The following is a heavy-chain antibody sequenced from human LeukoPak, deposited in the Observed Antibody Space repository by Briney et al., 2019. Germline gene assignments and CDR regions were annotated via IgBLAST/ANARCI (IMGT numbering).Heavy chain of an antibody. D-gene: IGHD3-10*01. V-gene: IGHV5-51*01. CDR3: ARRDFTSGHFDY. Sequence: GESLKISCKGSEFSFTTYWIGWVRQMPGRGLEWMGIIYPGDSDTRYSPSFQGQVTISADKSISTAYLQWSSLKASDTAIYYCARRDFTSGHFDYWGQGTLVTLSS. CDR2: IYPGDSDT. CDR1: EFSFTTYW. J-gene: IGHJ4*02.